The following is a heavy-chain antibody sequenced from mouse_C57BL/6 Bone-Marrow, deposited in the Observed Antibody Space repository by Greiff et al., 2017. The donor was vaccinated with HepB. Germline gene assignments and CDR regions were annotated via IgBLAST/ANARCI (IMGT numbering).Heavy chain of an antibody. J-gene: IGHJ1*03. CDR1: GFTFSDYY. CDR3: ARASYWYFDV. V-gene: IGHV5-16*01. Sequence: EVKLEESEGGLVQPGSSMKLSCTASGFTFSDYYMAWVRQVPEKGLEWVANINYDGSSTYYLDSLKSRFIISRDNAKNILYLQMSSLKSEDTATYYCARASYWYFDVWGTGTTVTVSS. CDR2: INYDGSST.